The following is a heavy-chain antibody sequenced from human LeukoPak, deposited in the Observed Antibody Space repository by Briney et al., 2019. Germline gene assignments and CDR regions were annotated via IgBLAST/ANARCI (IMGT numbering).Heavy chain of an antibody. CDR3: ASTSYDSSGYYPSSFNY. CDR1: GGSFSGYY. CDR2: IYHSGST. D-gene: IGHD3-22*01. V-gene: IGHV4-34*01. J-gene: IGHJ4*02. Sequence: SETLSLTCAVYGGSFSGYYWSWIRQPPGKGLEWIGEIYHSGSTNYNPSLKSRVTISVDKSKNQFSLKLSSVTAADTAVYYCASTSYDSSGYYPSSFNYWGQGTLVTVSS.